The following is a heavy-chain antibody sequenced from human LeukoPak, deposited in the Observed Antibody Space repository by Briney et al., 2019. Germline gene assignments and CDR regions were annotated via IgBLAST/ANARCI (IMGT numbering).Heavy chain of an antibody. CDR1: GFTFSSYG. V-gene: IGHV3-30*18. CDR3: AKDLDHDHGDYVGLVDP. J-gene: IGHJ5*02. Sequence: QPGGSLRLSCAASGFTFSSYGMHWVRQAPGKGLEWVAVISYDGSNKYYADSVKGRFTISRDNSKNTLYLQMNSLRAEDTAVYYCAKDLDHDHGDYVGLVDPWGQGTLVTVSS. D-gene: IGHD4-17*01. CDR2: ISYDGSNK.